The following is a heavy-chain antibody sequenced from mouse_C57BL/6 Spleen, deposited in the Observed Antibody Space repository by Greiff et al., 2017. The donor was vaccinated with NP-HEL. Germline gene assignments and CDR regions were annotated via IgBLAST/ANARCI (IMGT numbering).Heavy chain of an antibody. CDR3: ARGGGYDGYAMDY. CDR1: GFTFSSYA. Sequence: EVQRVESGGGLVKPGGSLKLSCAASGFTFSSYAMSWVRQTPEKRLEWVATISDGGSYTYYPDNVKGRFTISRDNAKNNLYLQMSHLKSEDTAMYYCARGGGYDGYAMDYWGQGTSVTVSS. V-gene: IGHV5-4*01. D-gene: IGHD2-2*01. CDR2: ISDGGSYT. J-gene: IGHJ4*01.